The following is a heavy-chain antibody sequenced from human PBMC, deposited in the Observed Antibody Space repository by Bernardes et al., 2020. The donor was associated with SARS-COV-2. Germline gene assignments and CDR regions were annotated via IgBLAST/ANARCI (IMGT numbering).Heavy chain of an antibody. V-gene: IGHV3-9*01. CDR3: AKVAITTVTTNYFDY. CDR2: ISWNSGSI. CDR1: GFTFDDYA. J-gene: IGHJ4*02. D-gene: IGHD4-17*01. Sequence: GGSLRLSCAASGFTFDDYAMHWVRQAPGKGLEWVSGISWNSGSIGYADSVKGRFTISRDNAKNSLYLQMNSLRAEDTALYYCAKVAITTVTTNYFDYWGQGTLVTVSS.